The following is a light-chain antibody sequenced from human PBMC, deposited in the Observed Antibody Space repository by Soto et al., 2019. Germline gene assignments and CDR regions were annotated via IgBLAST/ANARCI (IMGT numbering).Light chain of an antibody. J-gene: IGKJ1*01. CDR1: HTISSTY. Sequence: EIVLTQSPGTLSFSTGEGCTLSCRASHTISSTYLAWYQQKTGQAPRILMYGISRRATGIPDRFSGSGSGTDFTLTISRLEPEDFAVYYCQQYGSSPQTFGQGTKVDIK. CDR2: GIS. V-gene: IGKV3-20*01. CDR3: QQYGSSPQT.